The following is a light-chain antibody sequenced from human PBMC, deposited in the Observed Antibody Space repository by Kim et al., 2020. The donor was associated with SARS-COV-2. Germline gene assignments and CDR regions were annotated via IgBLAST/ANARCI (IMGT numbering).Light chain of an antibody. J-gene: IGLJ2*01. CDR3: AAWDDSLSALV. V-gene: IGLV1-47*01. CDR2: RNN. CDR1: SSKIGSNY. Sequence: GQSVTISCSGSSSKIGSNYVYWYQQLPGTAPKLLIQRNNQRPSGVPDRFSGSKSGTSASLAISGLRSEHEADYYCAAWDDSLSALVFGGGTQLTVL.